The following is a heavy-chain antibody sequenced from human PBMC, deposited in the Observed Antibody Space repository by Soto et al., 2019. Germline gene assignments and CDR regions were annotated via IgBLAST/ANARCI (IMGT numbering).Heavy chain of an antibody. CDR2: INHSGST. V-gene: IGHV4-34*01. CDR1: GGSFSGYY. CDR3: ARGNSNYVNWFDP. Sequence: SETLSLTCAVYGGSFSGYYWSWIRQPPGKGLEWIGEINHSGSTNYTPSLKSRVTVSVDTSKNQFSLKLSSVTAADTAVYYCARGNSNYVNWFDPWGQGTLVTVSS. J-gene: IGHJ5*02. D-gene: IGHD4-4*01.